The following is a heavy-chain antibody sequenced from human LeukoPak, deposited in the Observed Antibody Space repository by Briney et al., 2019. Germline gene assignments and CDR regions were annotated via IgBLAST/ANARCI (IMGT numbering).Heavy chain of an antibody. D-gene: IGHD3-10*01. J-gene: IGHJ5*02. CDR2: ISWNGDTI. CDR3: SSTFGSGSYLHS. CDR1: GFDFHDYM. Sequence: GGSLRLSCAASGFDFHDYMMYWVRQPPGKGLEWVSKISWNGDTIGYADSVKGRFIISRDNARRSLYLQMNSLRPEDTAFYYCSSTFGSGSYLHSWGQGTLVTVSS. V-gene: IGHV3-9*01.